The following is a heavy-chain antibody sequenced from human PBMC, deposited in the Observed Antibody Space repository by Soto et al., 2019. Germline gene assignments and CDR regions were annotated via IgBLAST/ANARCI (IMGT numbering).Heavy chain of an antibody. CDR1: GYTFTSYA. Sequence: ASVKVSCKASGYTFTSYAMHWVRQAPGQRLEWMGWINAGNGNTKYSQKFQGRVTITRDTSASTAYMELSSLRSEDTAVYYCARALGSSGPRAFDIWGQGTMVTV. D-gene: IGHD6-19*01. CDR2: INAGNGNT. V-gene: IGHV1-3*01. CDR3: ARALGSSGPRAFDI. J-gene: IGHJ3*02.